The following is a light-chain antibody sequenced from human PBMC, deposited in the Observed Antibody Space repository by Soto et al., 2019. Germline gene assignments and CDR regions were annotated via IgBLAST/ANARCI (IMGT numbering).Light chain of an antibody. V-gene: IGKV3-20*01. CDR2: GAS. Sequence: EIVLTQSPGTLSLSPGERATLSCRASQSVSSSYLAWYQQKPGQAPRLLIYGASSRATGIPDRFSGSGSGTDFTLTISRLEPEDFAVYYCQQYGSLITFGQETHWRL. J-gene: IGKJ5*01. CDR3: QQYGSLIT. CDR1: QSVSSSY.